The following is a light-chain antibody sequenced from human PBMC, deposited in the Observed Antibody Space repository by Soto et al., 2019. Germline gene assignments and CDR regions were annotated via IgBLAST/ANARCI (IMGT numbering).Light chain of an antibody. V-gene: IGKV3-20*01. Sequence: EVVLTQFPATLSLSPGERATLSCRASQSVASSSLAWYQQKPGQAPRLLISNASRRATGIPDRFSGSGSGTDFALTISRLEPEDVAVYFCQLYGISPGFTFGPGTKVEVK. J-gene: IGKJ3*01. CDR1: QSVASSS. CDR3: QLYGISPGFT. CDR2: NAS.